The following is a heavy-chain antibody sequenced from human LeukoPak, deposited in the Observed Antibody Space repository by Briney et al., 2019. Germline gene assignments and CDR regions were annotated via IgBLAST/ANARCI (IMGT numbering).Heavy chain of an antibody. CDR2: IYTSGST. CDR3: ARKAAAGTFYFDY. CDR1: GDSISNYY. D-gene: IGHD6-13*01. V-gene: IGHV4-4*07. J-gene: IGHJ4*02. Sequence: PSETLSLTCIVSGDSISNYYWSWIRQPAGKGLEWIGRIYTSGSTNYNPSLKSRVTMSVDTSKNQFSLKLTSVTVADTAVYYCARKAAAGTFYFDYWGQGTLVTVSS.